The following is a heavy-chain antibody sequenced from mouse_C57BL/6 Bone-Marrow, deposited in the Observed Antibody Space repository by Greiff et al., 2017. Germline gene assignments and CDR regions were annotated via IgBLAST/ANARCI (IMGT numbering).Heavy chain of an antibody. Sequence: QVQLQQSGPELVKPGASVKISCKASGYAFSSSWMNWVKQRPGKGLEWIGRIYPGDGDTNYNGKFKGKATLTADKSASTAYMQLSSLTSEDSAVYFCARSVGFACWGQGTLVTVSA. V-gene: IGHV1-82*01. D-gene: IGHD1-1*01. CDR3: ARSVGFAC. J-gene: IGHJ3*01. CDR1: GYAFSSSW. CDR2: IYPGDGDT.